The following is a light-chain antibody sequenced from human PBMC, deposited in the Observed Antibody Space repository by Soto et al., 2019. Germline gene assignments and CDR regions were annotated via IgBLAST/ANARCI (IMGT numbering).Light chain of an antibody. V-gene: IGLV2-14*01. Sequence: QSALTQPASVSGSPGQSITIARTRSSNDVGAYNYVAWYQHHPGKAPKLLVYEISNRPSGVSNRFSGYQSGNTASLTISGLQPEDEADYYCSSYTTTRTLVFGTGTKVTVL. CDR2: EIS. CDR1: SNDVGAYNY. CDR3: SSYTTTRTLV. J-gene: IGLJ1*01.